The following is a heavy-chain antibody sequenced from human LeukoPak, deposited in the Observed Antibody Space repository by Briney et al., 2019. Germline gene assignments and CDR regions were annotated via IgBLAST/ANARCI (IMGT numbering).Heavy chain of an antibody. D-gene: IGHD1-26*01. Sequence: KFQGRVTITRDASASTAYMELSSLRAEDTAVYYCARLAGAGSSGFDYWGQGTLVTVSS. J-gene: IGHJ4*02. CDR3: ARLAGAGSSGFDY. V-gene: IGHV1-3*01.